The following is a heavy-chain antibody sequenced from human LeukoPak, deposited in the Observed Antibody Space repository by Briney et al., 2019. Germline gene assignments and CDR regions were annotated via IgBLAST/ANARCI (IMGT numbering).Heavy chain of an antibody. J-gene: IGHJ4*02. CDR3: ARHYFDY. CDR1: GFTFSSYG. V-gene: IGHV3-30*03. CDR2: ISYDGSNK. Sequence: GRSLRLSCAASGFTFSSYGMHWVRQAPGKGLEWVAVISYDGSNKYYADSVKGRFTISRDNSKNTLYLQMNSLRAEDTAVYYCARHYFDYWGQGTLVTVPS.